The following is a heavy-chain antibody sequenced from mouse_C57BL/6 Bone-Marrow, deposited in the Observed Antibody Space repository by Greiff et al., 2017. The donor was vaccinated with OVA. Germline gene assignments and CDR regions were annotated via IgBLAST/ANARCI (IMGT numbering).Heavy chain of an antibody. CDR2: INPSSGYP. D-gene: IGHD2-1*01. J-gene: IGHJ4*01. V-gene: IGHV1-7*01. CDR1: GYTFTSYW. Sequence: VQLQPSGAELAKPGASVTLSCKASGYTFTSYWMHWVKQRPGQGLEWIGYINPSSGYPKYNQKFKDKAKLPADKSSSTAYMQLSSLTYEDSAGYDCAREGDYCNYDYYAMDYWGQGTSVTVSS. CDR3: AREGDYCNYDYYAMDY.